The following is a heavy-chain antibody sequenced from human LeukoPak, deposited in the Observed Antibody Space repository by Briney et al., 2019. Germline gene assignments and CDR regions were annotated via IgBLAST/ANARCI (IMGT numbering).Heavy chain of an antibody. CDR1: GFTSSSYW. D-gene: IGHD3-3*01. CDR3: ARDRNDFWSGYWDY. CDR2: IKQDGSEK. V-gene: IGHV3-7*03. J-gene: IGHJ4*02. Sequence: GGSLRLSCAASGFTSSSYWMSWVRQAPGKGLEWVANIKQDGSEKYYVDSVKGRFTISRDNAKNSLYLQMNSLRAEDTAVYYCARDRNDFWSGYWDYWGQGTLVTVSS.